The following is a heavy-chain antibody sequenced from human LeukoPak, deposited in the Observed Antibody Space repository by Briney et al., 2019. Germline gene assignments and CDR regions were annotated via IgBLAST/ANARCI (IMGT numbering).Heavy chain of an antibody. CDR1: GRAIRTNY. Sequence: SETLSLTCTVSGRAIRTNYWSWIRQPPGKGLEWIGYMYYSRSTTYNPSLKSRVTMSADRSNNQISLRLTSVTAADTAVYYCARHIDLPGLRWSEAFDFWGQGTMVTVSS. CDR3: ARHIDLPGLRWSEAFDF. D-gene: IGHD4-23*01. V-gene: IGHV4-59*08. J-gene: IGHJ3*01. CDR2: MYYSRST.